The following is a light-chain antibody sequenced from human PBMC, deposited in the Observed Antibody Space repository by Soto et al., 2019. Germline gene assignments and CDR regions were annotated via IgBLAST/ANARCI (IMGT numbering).Light chain of an antibody. Sequence: DIQMTQSPSSLSASVGDRVIITCRASQSISSYLNWYQQKPGKAPRLLIYAASSLQSGVPSRFSGSGSGTDFTLTISSLQPEDFATYYCQQSYSTPPFGQGTRLEIK. J-gene: IGKJ5*01. CDR1: QSISSY. V-gene: IGKV1-39*01. CDR2: AAS. CDR3: QQSYSTPP.